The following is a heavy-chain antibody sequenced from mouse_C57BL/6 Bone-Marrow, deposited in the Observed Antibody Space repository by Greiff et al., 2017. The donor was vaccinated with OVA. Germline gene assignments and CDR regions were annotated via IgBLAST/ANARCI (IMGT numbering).Heavy chain of an antibody. V-gene: IGHV7-1*01. CDR3: ARFGSSGWYFDV. Sequence: EVKLVESGGGLVQSGRSLRLSCATSGFTFSDFYMEWVRQAPGKGLEWIAARRNKANDYTTEYSASVKGRFIVSRDTSQSILYLQMNALRAEDTAIYYCARFGSSGWYFDVWGTGTTVTVSS. CDR1: GFTFSDFY. D-gene: IGHD1-1*01. CDR2: RRNKANDYTT. J-gene: IGHJ1*03.